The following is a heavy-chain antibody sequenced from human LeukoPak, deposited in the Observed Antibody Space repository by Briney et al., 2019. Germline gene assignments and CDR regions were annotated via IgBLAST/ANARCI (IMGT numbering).Heavy chain of an antibody. CDR2: TSAYNGNT. J-gene: IGHJ3*02. CDR1: GYTFTIYG. CDR3: ARVVGVVVAANAFDI. D-gene: IGHD2-15*01. Sequence: AAVTLSFKSSGYTFTIYGNSWVRLAPGQGLERMGWTSAYNGNTNYAQKLQGRVTMTTDTSTSKAYMELRSLRSDDTAVYYCARVVGVVVAANAFDIWGQGTMVTVSS. V-gene: IGHV1-18*01.